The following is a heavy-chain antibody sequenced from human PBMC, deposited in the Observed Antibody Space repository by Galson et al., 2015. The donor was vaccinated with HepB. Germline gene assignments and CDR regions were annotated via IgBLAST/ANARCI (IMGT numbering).Heavy chain of an antibody. V-gene: IGHV3-48*01. D-gene: IGHD2-15*01. CDR1: GFTFSSYS. Sequence: SLRLSCAASGFTFSSYSMNWVRQAPGKGLEWVSYISSSSSTIYYADSVKGRFTISRDNAKNSLYLQMNSLRAGDTAVYYCARGASKGIEWWKYYYYGMDVWGQGTTVTVSS. CDR2: ISSSSSTI. CDR3: ARGASKGIEWWKYYYYGMDV. J-gene: IGHJ6*02.